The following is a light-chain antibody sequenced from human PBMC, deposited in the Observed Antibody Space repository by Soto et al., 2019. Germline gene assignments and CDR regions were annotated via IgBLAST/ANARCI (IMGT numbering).Light chain of an antibody. V-gene: IGKV3-15*01. J-gene: IGKJ1*01. Sequence: EIVMTQSPATLSVSPGERATLSCRSSHSINSTLVWYQQKPGQAPRLLIYGASTRATGIPARFSGSGSGTEFTLAISSLQSEEFAVYCCQQYNNWLWTFGQGTKVEIK. CDR1: HSINST. CDR2: GAS. CDR3: QQYNNWLWT.